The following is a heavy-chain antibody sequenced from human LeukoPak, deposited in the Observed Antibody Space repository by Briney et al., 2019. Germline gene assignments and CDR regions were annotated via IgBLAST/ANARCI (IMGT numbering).Heavy chain of an antibody. V-gene: IGHV3-9*01. Sequence: HAGGSLRLSCAASGFIFSSYAMHWVRLAPGKGLECVSGISWNSGSIGYADSVKGRFTISRDNAKNSLYLQMNSLRAEDTALYYCAKATGGVATIALDAFDIWGQGTMVTVSS. CDR1: GFIFSSYA. CDR2: ISWNSGSI. CDR3: AKATGGVATIALDAFDI. D-gene: IGHD5-12*01. J-gene: IGHJ3*02.